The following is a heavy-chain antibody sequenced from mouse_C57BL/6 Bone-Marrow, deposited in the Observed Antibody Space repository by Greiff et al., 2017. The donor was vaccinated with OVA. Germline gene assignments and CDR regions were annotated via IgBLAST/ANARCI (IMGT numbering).Heavy chain of an antibody. CDR2: IDPSDSET. J-gene: IGHJ4*01. V-gene: IGHV1-52*01. CDR3: ARGPTIVTSYYAMDY. Sequence: VQLQQPGAELVRPGSSVKLSCKASGYTFTSYWMHWVKQRPIQGLEWIGNIDPSDSETHYNQKFKDKATLTVDKSSSTAYMQLSSLTSEDSAVYYCARGPTIVTSYYAMDYWGQGTSVTVSS. D-gene: IGHD2-5*01. CDR1: GYTFTSYW.